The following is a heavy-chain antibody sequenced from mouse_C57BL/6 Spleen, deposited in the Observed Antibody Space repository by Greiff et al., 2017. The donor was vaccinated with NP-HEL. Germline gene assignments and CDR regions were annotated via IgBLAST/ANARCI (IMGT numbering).Heavy chain of an antibody. CDR3: ARHDGDGRYYYAMDY. CDR2: FYPGSGSI. J-gene: IGHJ4*01. CDR1: GYTFTEYT. Sequence: VKLMESGAELVKPGASVKLSCKASGYTFTEYTIHWVKQRSGQGLEWIGWFYPGSGSIKYNEKFKDKGTLTADKSSSTVYMELSRLTSEDSAVYFCARHDGDGRYYYAMDYWGQGTSVTVSS. V-gene: IGHV1-62-2*01.